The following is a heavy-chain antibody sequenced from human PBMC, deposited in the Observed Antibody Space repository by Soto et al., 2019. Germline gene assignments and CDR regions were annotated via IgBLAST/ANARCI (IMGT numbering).Heavy chain of an antibody. Sequence: QLQLQESGSGRVKPSQTLSLTCAVSGGSISSGGHSWSWIRQPPGKGLEWIGYISHSGSTYYNPSVKSRVTISVDRSKNQFSLKLSSVTAADTAVYYCARGGLLPDYWGQGTLVTVSS. CDR1: GGSISSGGHS. J-gene: IGHJ4*02. D-gene: IGHD6-19*01. CDR3: ARGGLLPDY. V-gene: IGHV4-30-2*01. CDR2: ISHSGST.